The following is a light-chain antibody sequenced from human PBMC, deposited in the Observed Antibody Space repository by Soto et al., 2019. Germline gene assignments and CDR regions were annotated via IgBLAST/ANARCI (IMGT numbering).Light chain of an antibody. V-gene: IGKV3-20*01. J-gene: IGKJ3*01. CDR3: QKYGSAPFT. CDR2: GAS. CDR1: QSFSSRY. Sequence: EIVLTQSPGTLSLSPGERATLSCRASQSFSSRYLAWYQQKPGQAPRLLIYGASSRATGIPDRFSGSGSGTDFTLTISSLEPEDFAVYYCQKYGSAPFTFGPGTKVDIK.